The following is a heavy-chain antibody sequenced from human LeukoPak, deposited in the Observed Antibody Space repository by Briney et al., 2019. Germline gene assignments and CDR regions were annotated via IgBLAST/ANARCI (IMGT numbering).Heavy chain of an antibody. V-gene: IGHV3-30*02. Sequence: GGSLRLSCAASGFTFCSYGMHWVRQAPGKGLELVAFIRYDGSNKYYADSVKGRFTISRDNSKNTLYLQMNSLRAEDTAVYYCAKDGKYGSGSLDYWGQGTLVTVSS. D-gene: IGHD3-10*01. CDR1: GFTFCSYG. J-gene: IGHJ4*02. CDR3: AKDGKYGSGSLDY. CDR2: IRYDGSNK.